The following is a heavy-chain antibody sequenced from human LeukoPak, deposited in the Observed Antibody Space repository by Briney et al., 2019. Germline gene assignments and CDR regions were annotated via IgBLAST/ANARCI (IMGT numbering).Heavy chain of an antibody. Sequence: GGSLRLSCAASGFTFSSYGMHWVRQAPGKGLEWVAVISYDGSNKYYADSVKGRFTNSRDNSKNTLYLQMNSLRAEDTAVYYCAKERYYDSSGLSNYFDYWGQGTLVTVSS. D-gene: IGHD3-22*01. CDR3: AKERYYDSSGLSNYFDY. CDR2: ISYDGSNK. J-gene: IGHJ4*02. CDR1: GFTFSSYG. V-gene: IGHV3-30*18.